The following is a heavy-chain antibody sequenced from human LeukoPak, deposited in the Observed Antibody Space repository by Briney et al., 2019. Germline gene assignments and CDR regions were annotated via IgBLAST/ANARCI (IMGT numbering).Heavy chain of an antibody. J-gene: IGHJ4*02. V-gene: IGHV1-69*01. Sequence: ASVKVSCKASGGTFSSYAISWVRQAPGQGLEWMGGIIPIFGTANYAQKFQGRVTITADESTSTAYMELSSLRSEDTAVYYCARRRRVNSSGWYVSDYWGQGTLVSVSS. D-gene: IGHD6-19*01. CDR3: ARRRRVNSSGWYVSDY. CDR2: IIPIFGTA. CDR1: GGTFSSYA.